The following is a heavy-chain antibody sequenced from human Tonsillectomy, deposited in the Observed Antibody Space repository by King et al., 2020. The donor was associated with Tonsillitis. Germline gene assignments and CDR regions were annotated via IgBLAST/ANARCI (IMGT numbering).Heavy chain of an antibody. CDR2: IYYSGST. J-gene: IGHJ4*02. V-gene: IGHV4-59*01. CDR3: ARAAGISPWGGSVTSYFDY. CDR1: GGSIRSYY. Sequence: LQLQESGPGLVKPSETLSLTCTVSGGSIRSYYWNWVRQPPGKGLEWIGDIYYSGSTNYNPSLKSRVTISVDTSKNQFSLKLSSVTAADTAVYYCARAAGISPWGGSVTSYFDYWGQGTLVTVSS. D-gene: IGHD4-17*01.